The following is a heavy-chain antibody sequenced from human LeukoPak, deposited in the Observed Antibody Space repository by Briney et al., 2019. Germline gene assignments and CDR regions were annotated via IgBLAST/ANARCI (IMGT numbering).Heavy chain of an antibody. Sequence: GGSLRLSCAASGFSFRTYAMAWVRQAPGKGREWVSSISGSGATTYNADPLKGRFTISRDNSENTLYLQMNSLRAEDTAVYYCVKESTSSGYYYSPDYWGQGTLVTVS. J-gene: IGHJ4*02. V-gene: IGHV3-23*01. CDR2: ISGSGATT. D-gene: IGHD3-22*01. CDR1: GFSFRTYA. CDR3: VKESTSSGYYYSPDY.